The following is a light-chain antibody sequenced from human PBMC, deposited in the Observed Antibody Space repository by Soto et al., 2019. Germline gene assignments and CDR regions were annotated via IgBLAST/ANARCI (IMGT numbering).Light chain of an antibody. CDR3: SSYTTTNTYV. Sequence: LTQPASVSGSPGQSITISCTGTSSDVGGYNYVSWYQQHPGKAPKLMIYEVSNRPSGVSNRFSGSKSGNTASLTISGLQAEDEADYYCSSYTTTNTYVFGSGTKVTVL. CDR1: SSDVGGYNY. CDR2: EVS. J-gene: IGLJ1*01. V-gene: IGLV2-14*01.